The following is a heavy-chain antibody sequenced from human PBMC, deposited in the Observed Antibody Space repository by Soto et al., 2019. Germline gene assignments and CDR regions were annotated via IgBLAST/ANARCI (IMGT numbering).Heavy chain of an antibody. V-gene: IGHV5-51*01. CDR3: ARRRGDCPSGYDFCYYYMDV. CDR2: IYPGDSDT. J-gene: IGHJ6*03. Sequence: PGESLKISCQGSGYSFTSYWIGWVRQMPGKGLEWMGIIYPGDSDTRYSPSFQGQVTISADKSISTAYLQWSSLKASDTAMYYCARRRGDCPSGYDFCYYYMDVWGKGTTVTVSS. D-gene: IGHD5-12*01. CDR1: GYSFTSYW.